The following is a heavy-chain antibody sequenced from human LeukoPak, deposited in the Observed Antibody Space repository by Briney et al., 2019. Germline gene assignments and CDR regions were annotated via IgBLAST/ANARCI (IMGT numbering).Heavy chain of an antibody. CDR3: ARSELSPSDFDY. V-gene: IGHV3-7*01. CDR1: GFTFSSYV. CDR2: IKQDGSEK. Sequence: GGSLRLSCAASGFTFSSYVMHWVRQAPGKGLEWVANIKQDGSEKYYVDSVKGRFTISRDNAKNSLYLQMNSLRAEDTAVYYCARSELSPSDFDYWGHGTLVTVSS. D-gene: IGHD1-1*01. J-gene: IGHJ4*01.